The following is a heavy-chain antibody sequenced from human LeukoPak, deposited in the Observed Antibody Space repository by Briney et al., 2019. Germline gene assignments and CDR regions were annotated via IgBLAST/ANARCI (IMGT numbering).Heavy chain of an antibody. Sequence: SETLSLTCTVSGGSVSSYYWSWIRQPPGKGLEWIGYIYYSGSTNYNPSLKSRVTISVDTSKNQFSLKLSSVTAADTAVYYCTRGRFGLVDYWGQGTLVTVSS. CDR1: GGSVSSYY. V-gene: IGHV4-59*02. D-gene: IGHD3-16*01. CDR2: IYYSGST. CDR3: TRGRFGLVDY. J-gene: IGHJ4*02.